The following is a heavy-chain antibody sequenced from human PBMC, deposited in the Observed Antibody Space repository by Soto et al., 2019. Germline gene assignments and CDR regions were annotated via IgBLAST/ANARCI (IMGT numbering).Heavy chain of an antibody. CDR1: GYTFTSYG. D-gene: IGHD2-2*01. CDR2: ISAYNGNT. CDR3: ARGAGLYCSSTSCYHYYYCYGMDV. J-gene: IGHJ6*02. V-gene: IGHV1-18*01. Sequence: GASVKVSCKASGYTFTSYGISWVRQAPGQGLEWMGWISAYNGNTNYAQKLQGRVTMTTDTSTSTAYMELRSLRSDDTAVYYCARGAGLYCSSTSCYHYYYCYGMDVWGQGTTVTVSS.